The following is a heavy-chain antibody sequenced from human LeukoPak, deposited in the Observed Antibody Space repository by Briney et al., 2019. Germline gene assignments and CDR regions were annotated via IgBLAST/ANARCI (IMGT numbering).Heavy chain of an antibody. CDR3: ARDLREYYFDRSGFSLGH. J-gene: IGHJ4*02. CDR1: GFTFNTYG. V-gene: IGHV3-30*06. CDR2: ISWHGDTE. Sequence: GGSLRLSCAASGFTFNTYGMNWVRQAPGKGLEWVAIISWHGDTEVYGESVKGRFTISRDNSKNMVYLQMNSLRTEDTAVYYCARDLREYYFDRSGFSLGHWGQGTLVIVSS. D-gene: IGHD3-22*01.